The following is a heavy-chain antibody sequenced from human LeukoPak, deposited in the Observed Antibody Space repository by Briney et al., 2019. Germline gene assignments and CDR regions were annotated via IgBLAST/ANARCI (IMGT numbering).Heavy chain of an antibody. Sequence: PGGSLRLSRAASGFTFSSYAMSWVRQAPGKGLEWVSDINGSGGSTYYADSVKGRFTISRDNSKNTLYLQMNSLRAEDTAVYFCAKKYSTGLDPWGQGTLVTVSS. J-gene: IGHJ5*02. D-gene: IGHD1-26*01. CDR3: AKKYSTGLDP. V-gene: IGHV3-23*01. CDR1: GFTFSSYA. CDR2: INGSGGST.